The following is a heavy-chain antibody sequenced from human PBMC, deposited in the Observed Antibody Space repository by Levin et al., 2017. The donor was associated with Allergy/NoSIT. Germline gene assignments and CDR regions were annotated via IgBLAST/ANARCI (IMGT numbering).Heavy chain of an antibody. D-gene: IGHD2-15*01. CDR3: ARMRWELPDVVFDI. CDR2: IDGGDDK. Sequence: SGPTLVKPTQTLTLTCTFSGFSLNTSRVCVGWIRQPPGKALEWLALIDGGDDKYYSTSLKTRLTISRDTSKNQVVLTMTNMEPVDTATYYCARMRWELPDVVFDIWGQGTMVTVSS. V-gene: IGHV2-70*01. CDR1: GFSLNTSRVC. J-gene: IGHJ3*02.